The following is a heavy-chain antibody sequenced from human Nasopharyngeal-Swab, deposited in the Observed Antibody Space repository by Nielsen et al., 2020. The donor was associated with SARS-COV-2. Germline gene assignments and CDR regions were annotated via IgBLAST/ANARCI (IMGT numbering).Heavy chain of an antibody. CDR2: IKQDGSEK. Sequence: GESLKISCAASGFTFSDYYMSWIRQAPGKGLEWVANIKQDGSEKYYVDSVKGRFTISRDNAKNSLYLQMNSLRAEDTAVYYCAGDYYYYYGMDVWGQGTTVTVSS. CDR1: GFTFSDYY. CDR3: AGDYYYYYGMDV. V-gene: IGHV3-7*03. J-gene: IGHJ6*02.